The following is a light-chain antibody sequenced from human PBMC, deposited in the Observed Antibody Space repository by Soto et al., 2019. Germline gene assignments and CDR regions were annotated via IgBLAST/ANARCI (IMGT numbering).Light chain of an antibody. Sequence: GDGVTVTCRASQGIGTYLVWYQQKSGKAPTVLIYASSTLQTGVPSRFSGSGSGTDFSLTISSLHPEDVATYYCQQVDSYPRTFGQGTKVDIK. CDR2: ASS. CDR3: QQVDSYPRT. CDR1: QGIGTY. V-gene: IGKV1-9*01. J-gene: IGKJ1*01.